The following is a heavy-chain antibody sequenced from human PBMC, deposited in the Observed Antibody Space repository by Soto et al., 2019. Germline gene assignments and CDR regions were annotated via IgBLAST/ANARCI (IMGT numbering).Heavy chain of an antibody. CDR2: IKQDGSEK. V-gene: IGHV3-7*01. Sequence: EVQLVESGGGLVQPGGSLRLSCAASGFTFSNYWMVWVRQAPEKGPEWVATIKQDGSEKYYVDSVKDRFTISRDNTKNSLYLQMNSLRAEDTALYYCARETSADSFWGQGTLVTVSS. D-gene: IGHD2-21*01. CDR1: GFTFSNYW. CDR3: ARETSADSF. J-gene: IGHJ4*02.